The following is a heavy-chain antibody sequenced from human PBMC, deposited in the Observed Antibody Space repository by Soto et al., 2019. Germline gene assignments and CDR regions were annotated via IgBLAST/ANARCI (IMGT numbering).Heavy chain of an antibody. V-gene: IGHV1-18*01. CDR3: ARGPTDYYDNSANYFLDY. CDR1: GYTFITYG. Sequence: QVQLVQSGAEVKKPGASVKVSCKASGYTFITYGVSWVRQAPGQGLDWLGWISTYNGNTRYAERLQGRVTMTTDTTTNPAYMQLSTLRSDDTAVYYCARGPTDYYDNSANYFLDYWGQGTLVTVSS. D-gene: IGHD3-22*01. CDR2: ISTYNGNT. J-gene: IGHJ4*02.